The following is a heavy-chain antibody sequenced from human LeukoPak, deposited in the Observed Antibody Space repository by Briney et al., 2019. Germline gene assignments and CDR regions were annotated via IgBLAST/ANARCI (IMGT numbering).Heavy chain of an antibody. CDR2: INHSGST. CDR3: ARARASAAPMTFDY. J-gene: IGHJ4*02. CDR1: GGSFSGYY. Sequence: PSETLSLTCAVYGGSFSGYYWSWIRQPPGKGLEWIGEINHSGSTNYNPSLKSRVTISVDTSKNQFSLKLSSVTAADTAVYYCARARASAAPMTFDYWGQVTLVTVSS. D-gene: IGHD2-2*01. V-gene: IGHV4-34*01.